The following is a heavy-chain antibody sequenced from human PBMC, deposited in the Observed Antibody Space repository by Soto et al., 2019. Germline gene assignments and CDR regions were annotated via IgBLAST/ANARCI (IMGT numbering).Heavy chain of an antibody. CDR1: GFTFSRYS. J-gene: IGHJ3*02. D-gene: IGHD3-22*01. Sequence: GGSLSLSCAASGFTFSRYSMSWVRQAPGKGLEWVSAISGSGGSTYYADSVKGRFTISRDNSKNTLYLQMNSLRAEDTAVYYCAKDLGDYYDSSGYYYGGAFDIWGQGTMVTVSS. CDR2: ISGSGGST. V-gene: IGHV3-23*01. CDR3: AKDLGDYYDSSGYYYGGAFDI.